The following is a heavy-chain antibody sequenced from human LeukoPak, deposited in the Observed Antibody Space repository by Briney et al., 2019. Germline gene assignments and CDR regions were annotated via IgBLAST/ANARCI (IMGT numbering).Heavy chain of an antibody. CDR2: ISSSCSAI. V-gene: IGHV3-48*01. CDR3: ARRAGAYSHPYDY. J-gene: IGHJ4*02. Sequence: GGSLRLSCAASGFTFSSYSMNWVRQAPGKGLEWVSYISSSCSAIYYADSVKGRFTISRDNAKNSLYLQMNSLRAEDTAVYYCARRAGAYSHPYDYWGQGTLVTVSS. D-gene: IGHD4/OR15-4a*01. CDR1: GFTFSSYS.